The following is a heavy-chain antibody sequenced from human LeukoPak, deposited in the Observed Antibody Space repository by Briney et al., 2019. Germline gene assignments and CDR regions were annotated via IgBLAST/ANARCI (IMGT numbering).Heavy chain of an antibody. Sequence: SSETLSLTCTVSGGSISSGNYCWSWIRQPAGKGLEWIGHIHTSGNTNYNPSLKSRVTISVDTSKNQFSLKLSSVTAADTAIYYCARSEINDYMRFWGQGILVTVSS. J-gene: IGHJ4*02. D-gene: IGHD4-11*01. CDR1: GGSISSGNYC. CDR2: IHTSGNT. CDR3: ARSEINDYMRF. V-gene: IGHV4-61*09.